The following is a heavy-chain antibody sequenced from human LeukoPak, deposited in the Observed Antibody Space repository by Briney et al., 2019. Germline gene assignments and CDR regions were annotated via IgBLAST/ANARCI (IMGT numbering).Heavy chain of an antibody. D-gene: IGHD1-1*01. V-gene: IGHV1-3*04. CDR2: INTGSGNT. CDR3: ARGATEGLDR. Sequence: ASVTVSCKASGYTFTSYAMHWVRQAPGQRPEWMGWINTGSGNTKYSQKFQGRVTISRDTSANTAYMEVSSLRSEDTAVYYCARGATEGLDRWGQGTLVTVSS. J-gene: IGHJ5*02. CDR1: GYTFTSYA.